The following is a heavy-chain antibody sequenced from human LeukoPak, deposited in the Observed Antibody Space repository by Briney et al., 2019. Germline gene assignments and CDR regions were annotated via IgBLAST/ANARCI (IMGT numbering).Heavy chain of an antibody. Sequence: TGGSLRLSCAASGFTFSSYAMSWVRQAPGKGLEWVANINGGGGEKNYVDSVKGRFTISRDNAKSSLYLQMNSLRAEDTAVYYCARAGVSSPNRWWYDSWGQGTLVTVSS. CDR1: GFTFSSYA. D-gene: IGHD2-15*01. CDR2: INGGGGEK. J-gene: IGHJ5*02. CDR3: ARAGVSSPNRWWYDS. V-gene: IGHV3-7*03.